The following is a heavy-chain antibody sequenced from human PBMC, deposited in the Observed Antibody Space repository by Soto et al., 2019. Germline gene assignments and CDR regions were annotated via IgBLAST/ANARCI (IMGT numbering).Heavy chain of an antibody. J-gene: IGHJ6*02. V-gene: IGHV3-30-3*01. CDR2: ISYDGSNK. D-gene: IGHD1-7*01. CDR3: ARDHRITGTTPKV. CDR1: GFTFSSYA. Sequence: PGGSLRLSCAASGFTFSSYAMHWVRQAPGKGLEWVAVISYDGSNKYYADSVKGRFTISRNNSKNTPYLQMNSLRAEDTAVYYCARDHRITGTTPKVWGQGTTVTVSS.